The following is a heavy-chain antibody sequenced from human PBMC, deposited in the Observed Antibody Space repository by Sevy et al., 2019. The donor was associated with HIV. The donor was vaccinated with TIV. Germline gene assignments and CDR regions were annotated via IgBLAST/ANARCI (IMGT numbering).Heavy chain of an antibody. Sequence: ASVKVSCKASGGTFISYSISWVRQAPGQGLEWMGGIIPIFGTANYAQKFQGRVTITADESTSTAYMELSSLRSQDTAVYYCARDGYTVTIFGVVIIGSMDVWGQGTTVTVSS. CDR2: IIPIFGTA. CDR1: GGTFISYS. D-gene: IGHD3-3*01. J-gene: IGHJ6*02. V-gene: IGHV1-69*13. CDR3: ARDGYTVTIFGVVIIGSMDV.